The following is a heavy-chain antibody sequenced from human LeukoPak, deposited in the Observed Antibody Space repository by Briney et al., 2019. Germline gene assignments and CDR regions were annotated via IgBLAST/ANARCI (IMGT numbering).Heavy chain of an antibody. V-gene: IGHV1-18*01. CDR1: GYTFTSYA. CDR2: ISAYNGNT. J-gene: IGHJ4*02. D-gene: IGHD6-19*01. Sequence: ASVKVSCKASGYTFTSYAMHWVRQAPGQRLEWMGWISAYNGNTNYAQKLQGRVTMTTDTSTSTAYMELRSLRSDDTAVYYCARDRKGLVDYWGQGTLVTVSS. CDR3: ARDRKGLVDY.